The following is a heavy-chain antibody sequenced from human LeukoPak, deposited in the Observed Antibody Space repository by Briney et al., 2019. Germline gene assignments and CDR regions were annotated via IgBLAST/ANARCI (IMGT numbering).Heavy chain of an antibody. CDR3: ARGYGSGSYWGMDYYYYYMDV. CDR1: GYTFTSYG. Sequence: ASVKVSCKASGYTFTSYGISWVRQAPGQGLEWMGWMNPNSGNTGYAQKFQGRVTMTRNTSISTAYMELSSLRSEDTAVYYCARGYGSGSYWGMDYYYYYMDVWGKGTTVTISS. CDR2: MNPNSGNT. V-gene: IGHV1-8*02. D-gene: IGHD3-10*01. J-gene: IGHJ6*03.